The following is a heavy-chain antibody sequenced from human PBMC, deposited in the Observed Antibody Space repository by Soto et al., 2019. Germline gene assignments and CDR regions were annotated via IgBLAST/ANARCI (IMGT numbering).Heavy chain of an antibody. D-gene: IGHD6-19*01. V-gene: IGHV4-39*01. CDR2: IYYSVST. J-gene: IGHJ3*02. CDR1: AGSIRRSSYY. Sequence: HLQLQESGPGLVKPSEPLSLTCTVSAGSIRRSSYYWGWIRQPPGKGLEWIANIYYSVSTYYNPTLKRRVTITVDTSKNQFSLKLSSVTAADTAVYYCARHAGSGWHSDAFDIWGQWTMVTVSS. CDR3: ARHAGSGWHSDAFDI.